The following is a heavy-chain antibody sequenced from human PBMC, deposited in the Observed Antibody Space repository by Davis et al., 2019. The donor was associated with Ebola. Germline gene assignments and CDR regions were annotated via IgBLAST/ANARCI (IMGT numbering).Heavy chain of an antibody. Sequence: SVQVSCKSFGYTFISYYIHWVRQTPGQGLEWMGRINPKSGATTYAQRFQGRVTMTRDTSSGTAYMDLGSLKSDDTAVYYCARGPAANAPLDYWGQGALVTVSS. CDR2: INPKSGAT. D-gene: IGHD2-2*01. CDR3: ARGPAANAPLDY. J-gene: IGHJ4*02. CDR1: GYTFISYY. V-gene: IGHV1-2*02.